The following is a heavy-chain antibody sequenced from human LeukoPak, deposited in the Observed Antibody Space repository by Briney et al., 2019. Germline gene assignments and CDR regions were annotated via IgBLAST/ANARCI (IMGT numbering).Heavy chain of an antibody. D-gene: IGHD3-22*01. CDR3: ARALPGYYDTRGRYYYMDV. J-gene: IGHJ6*03. CDR2: ISYSSSYI. CDR1: GFTFSDYS. V-gene: IGHV3-21*01. Sequence: GGSLRLSCAASGFTFSDYSVNWVRHAQGKGREWVSSISYSSSYIYYVDSVKGRFTISRDNAKNSLYLQMHSLRAEDTAVYYCARALPGYYDTRGRYYYMDVWGKGTTVTVSS.